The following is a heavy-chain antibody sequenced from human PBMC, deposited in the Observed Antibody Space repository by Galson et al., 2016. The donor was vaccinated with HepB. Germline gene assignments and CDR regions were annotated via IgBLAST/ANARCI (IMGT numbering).Heavy chain of an antibody. J-gene: IGHJ4*02. CDR3: ARDRRGGSNTLDY. CDR1: GFIFNSHA. D-gene: IGHD1-26*01. CDR2: ISYDGSNE. Sequence: SLRLSCAASGFIFNSHAMNWVRQAPGKGLEWVAVISYDGSNEYYADSVKGRFTISRDNSKNTLYLHMNSLRAEDTAVYYCARDRRGGSNTLDYWGQGPLVTVSS. V-gene: IGHV3-30-3*01.